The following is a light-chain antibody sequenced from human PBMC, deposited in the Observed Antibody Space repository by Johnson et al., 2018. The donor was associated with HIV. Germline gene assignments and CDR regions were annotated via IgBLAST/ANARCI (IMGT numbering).Light chain of an antibody. J-gene: IGLJ1*01. V-gene: IGLV1-51*01. CDR1: NSNIGNNY. CDR2: GNV. Sequence: QSVLTQPPSVSAAPGQKVTISCSGSNSNIGNNYVSWYQQFPGTAPKLLMYGNVKRPSGIPDRFTGSKSGTSASLAISGLQAEDEADYYCAAWDDSLNEYVFGTGTKVT. CDR3: AAWDDSLNEYV.